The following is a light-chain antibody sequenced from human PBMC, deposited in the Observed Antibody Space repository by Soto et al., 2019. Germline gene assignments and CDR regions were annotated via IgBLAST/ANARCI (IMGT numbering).Light chain of an antibody. J-gene: IGKJ4*01. CDR3: QQANSFKLT. CDR2: WAS. V-gene: IGKV4-1*01. CDR1: QSGFYSPKNEDY. Sequence: DIVMTQSPDSLAVSLGEGATINCKSSQSGFYSPKNEDYLAWFQQKPGQPPKLLIYWASTRASTLQNEVPSRFSGSGSGTDFTLTISSLQPEDFATYFCQQANSFKLTFGGGTTGDIK.